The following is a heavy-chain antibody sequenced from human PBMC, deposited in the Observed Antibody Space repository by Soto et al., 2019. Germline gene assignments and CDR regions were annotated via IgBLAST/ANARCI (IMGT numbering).Heavy chain of an antibody. CDR1: GFTFTSYA. CDR3: AKGHYYDNSGYVDF. D-gene: IGHD3-22*01. V-gene: IGHV3-23*01. CDR2: ISGGGDDT. Sequence: PGGSLRLSCAASGFTFTSYAMSWVRQAPGKGLEWVSAISGGGDDTYFADSVKGRFTISRDNSKNTLYLQMNSLRAEDTAVYYCAKGHYYDNSGYVDFWSQGTLVTVSS. J-gene: IGHJ4*02.